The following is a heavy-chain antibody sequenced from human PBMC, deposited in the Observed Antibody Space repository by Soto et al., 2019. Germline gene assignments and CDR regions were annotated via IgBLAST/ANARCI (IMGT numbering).Heavy chain of an antibody. V-gene: IGHV1-69*13. D-gene: IGHD5-12*01. CDR1: GGTFSSYA. CDR2: IIPIFGTA. CDR3: ARRASGYSGYDSVNYYYYGMDV. Sequence: SVKVSCKASGGTFSSYAISWVRQAPGQGLEWMGGIIPIFGTANYAQKFQGRVTITADESTSTAYMELSSLRSEDTAVYYCARRASGYSGYDSVNYYYYGMDVWGQGTTVTVSS. J-gene: IGHJ6*02.